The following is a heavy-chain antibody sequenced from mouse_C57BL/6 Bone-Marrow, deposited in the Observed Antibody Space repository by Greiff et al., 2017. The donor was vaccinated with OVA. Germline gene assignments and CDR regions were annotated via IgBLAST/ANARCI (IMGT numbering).Heavy chain of an antibody. CDR3: ARGAITTDFDY. Sequence: EVKLVESGGGLVQPGGSLKLSCAASGFTFSDYYMYWVRQTPEKRLEWVAYISNGGGSTYYPDTVKGRFTISRDNAKNTLYLQMSRLKSEDTAVYYCARGAITTDFDYWGQGTPVTVSA. V-gene: IGHV5-12*01. D-gene: IGHD1-1*01. J-gene: IGHJ2*01. CDR2: ISNGGGST. CDR1: GFTFSDYY.